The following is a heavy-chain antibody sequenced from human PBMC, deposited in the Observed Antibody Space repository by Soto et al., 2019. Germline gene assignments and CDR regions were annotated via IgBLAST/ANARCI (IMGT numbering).Heavy chain of an antibody. CDR2: MSGTGGST. J-gene: IGHJ4*02. V-gene: IGHV3-23*01. D-gene: IGHD3-3*01. Sequence: PGGSLRLSCAASGFTFSSYAMSWVRQAPGKGLVWVSAMSGTGGSTYYADSVKGRFTISRDNSNNTLYLQMNSLRAEDTAVYYCAKDRDDFWSGYYTYYFDYWGQGTLVTVSS. CDR1: GFTFSSYA. CDR3: AKDRDDFWSGYYTYYFDY.